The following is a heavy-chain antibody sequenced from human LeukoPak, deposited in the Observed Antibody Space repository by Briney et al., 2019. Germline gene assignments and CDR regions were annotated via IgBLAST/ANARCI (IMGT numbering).Heavy chain of an antibody. CDR3: AREKLWFGEFYGMDV. CDR1: GFTFSSYS. CDR2: ISSSSSYI. Sequence: PGGSLRLSCAASGFTFSSYSMNWVRQAPGKGLEWVSSISSSSSYIFYAVSVKGRFTISRDNAKTSLYLQMNSLRGEDTAVYYCAREKLWFGEFYGMDVWGQGTTVTVSS. D-gene: IGHD3-10*01. J-gene: IGHJ6*02. V-gene: IGHV3-21*01.